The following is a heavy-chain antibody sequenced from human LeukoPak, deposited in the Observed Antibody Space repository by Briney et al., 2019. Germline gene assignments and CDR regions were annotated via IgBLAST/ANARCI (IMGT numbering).Heavy chain of an antibody. Sequence: QPGGSLRLSCAASGFTFSSYSMNWVRQAPGKGLGWVSAISGSGGSTYYADSVKGRFTISRDNSKNTLYLQMNSLRAEDTAVYYCANYDYVWGSYRRHYFDYWGQGTLVTVSS. CDR1: GFTFSSYS. D-gene: IGHD3-16*02. CDR3: ANYDYVWGSYRRHYFDY. J-gene: IGHJ4*02. V-gene: IGHV3-23*01. CDR2: ISGSGGST.